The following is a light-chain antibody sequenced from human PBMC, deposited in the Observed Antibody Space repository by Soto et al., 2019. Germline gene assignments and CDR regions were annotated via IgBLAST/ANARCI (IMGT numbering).Light chain of an antibody. CDR3: SAYAGSSTL. CDR2: EVN. J-gene: IGLJ2*01. Sequence: QSVLTQPPSASGSPGQSVTISCTGTSSDVGGYNYVSWYQQHPGKAPKHMIYEVNKRPSGVPDRFSGSKSGNTASLTVSGLQAEDEADYYCSAYAGSSTLFGGGTKLTVL. CDR1: SSDVGGYNY. V-gene: IGLV2-8*01.